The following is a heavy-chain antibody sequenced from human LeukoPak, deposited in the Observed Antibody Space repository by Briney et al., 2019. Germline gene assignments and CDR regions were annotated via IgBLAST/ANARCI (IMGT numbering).Heavy chain of an antibody. CDR2: INHSGST. CDR1: GGSFSGYY. CDR3: ASLGMARDY. J-gene: IGHJ4*02. Sequence: PSETQSLTCAVYGGSFSGYYWSWIRQPPGKGLEWIGEINHSGSTNYNPSLKSRVTISVDTSKNQFSLKLSSVTAADTAVYYCASLGMARDYWGQGTLVTVSS. V-gene: IGHV4-34*01. D-gene: IGHD5-24*01.